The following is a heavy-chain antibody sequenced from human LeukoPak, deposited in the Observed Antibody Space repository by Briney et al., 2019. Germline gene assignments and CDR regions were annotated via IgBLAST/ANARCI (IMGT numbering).Heavy chain of an antibody. D-gene: IGHD5-12*01. J-gene: IGHJ6*02. CDR1: GFTVSSNY. Sequence: GGSLRLSCAASGFTVSSNYMSWVRQAPGKGLEWVSVIYSGGSTYYADSVKGRFTNSRDNSKNTLYLQMNSLRAEDTAVYYCARVGSPYYYYGMDVWGQGTTVTVSS. CDR2: IYSGGST. CDR3: ARVGSPYYYYGMDV. V-gene: IGHV3-53*01.